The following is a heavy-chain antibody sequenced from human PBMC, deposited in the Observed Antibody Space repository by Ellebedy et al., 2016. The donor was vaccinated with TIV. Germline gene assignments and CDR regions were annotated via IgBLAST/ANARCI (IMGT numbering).Heavy chain of an antibody. J-gene: IGHJ5*02. V-gene: IGHV3-7*01. Sequence: GGSLRLSCAASGFNFRSYWMTWVRQAPGKGLEWVAKIRQEGDEIYYVESVKGRFTISRDNAKNSLFLQMNSLRVEDTAVYYCARRASYGDYAVQVNPWFDPWGQGTRVTVSS. CDR1: GFNFRSYW. CDR3: ARRASYGDYAVQVNPWFDP. CDR2: IRQEGDEI. D-gene: IGHD4-17*01.